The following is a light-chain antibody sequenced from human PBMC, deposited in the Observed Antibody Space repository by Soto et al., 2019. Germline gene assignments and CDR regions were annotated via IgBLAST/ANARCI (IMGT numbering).Light chain of an antibody. J-gene: IGKJ1*01. Sequence: EIMFTQSPSTLSLSPGERATLSCRASQSVSSYLAWYQQKPGQAPRLLIYDASNRATGIPARFSGSGSGTDFTLTISSLEPEDFAVYYCQQRSNWPPETFGQGTKVDIK. CDR3: QQRSNWPPET. CDR1: QSVSSY. V-gene: IGKV3-11*01. CDR2: DAS.